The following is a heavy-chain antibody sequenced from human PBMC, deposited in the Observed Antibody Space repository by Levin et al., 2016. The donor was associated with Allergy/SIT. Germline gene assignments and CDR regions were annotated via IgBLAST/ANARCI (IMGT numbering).Heavy chain of an antibody. D-gene: IGHD6-13*01. J-gene: IGHJ4*02. CDR2: IYYSGST. CDR3: TTRRKKRIRGGSWYPLDFDH. V-gene: IGHV4-59*01. Sequence: SETLSLTCTVSGGSISSYYWSWIRQPPGKGLEWIGYIYYSGSTNYNPSLKSRVTISVDTSKNQFSLKLSSVTAADTAVYYCTTRRKKRIRGGSWYPLDFDHWGQGTLVTVSS. CDR1: GGSISSYY.